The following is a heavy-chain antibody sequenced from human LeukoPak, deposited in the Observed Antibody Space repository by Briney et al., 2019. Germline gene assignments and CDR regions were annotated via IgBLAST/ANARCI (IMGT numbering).Heavy chain of an antibody. CDR2: ISYDGSNK. CDR1: GFTFSSYG. Sequence: GRSLRLSCAASGFTFSSYGMHWVRQAPGKGLEWVAVISYDGSNKYYADSVKGRFTISRDNARNSLYLQMNSLRAEDTAVYYCARDPYSGTYGDTYYYYMDVWGKGTTVTISS. CDR3: ARDPYSGTYGDTYYYYMDV. J-gene: IGHJ6*03. D-gene: IGHD1-26*01. V-gene: IGHV3-30*03.